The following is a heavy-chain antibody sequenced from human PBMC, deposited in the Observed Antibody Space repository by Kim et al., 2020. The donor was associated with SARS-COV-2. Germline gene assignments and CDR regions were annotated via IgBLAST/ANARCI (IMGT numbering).Heavy chain of an antibody. CDR3: ARDFRTPGMDG. V-gene: IGHV3-53*01. CDR1: GFSGSGNY. J-gene: IGHJ6*02. CDR2: IYTSGTR. Sequence: GGSLRLSCAASGFSGSGNYMNWVRQAPGKGLEWVSVIYTSGTRDYADAVKGRFTISRDNSNNTVYLQMNRLTAEDTAGYYCARDFRTPGMDGWGQGTTVT.